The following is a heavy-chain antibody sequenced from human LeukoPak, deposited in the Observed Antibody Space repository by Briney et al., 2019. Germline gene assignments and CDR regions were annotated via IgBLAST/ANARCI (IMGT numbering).Heavy chain of an antibody. D-gene: IGHD3-10*01. CDR1: GYTLTESS. CDR3: ATDNYYGSGSYYRFDY. V-gene: IGHV1-24*01. CDR2: FDPEDGET. Sequence: EASVKVSCKVSGYTLTESSMHWVRQAPGKGLEWMGGFDPEDGETIYAQKFQGRVTMTEDTSTDTAYMGLSSLRSEDTAVYYCATDNYYGSGSYYRFDYWGQGTLVTVSS. J-gene: IGHJ4*02.